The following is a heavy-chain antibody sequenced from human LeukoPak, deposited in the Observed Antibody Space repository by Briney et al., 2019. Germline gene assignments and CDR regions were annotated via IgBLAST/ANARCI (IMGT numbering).Heavy chain of an antibody. Sequence: SVKVSCTASGGTFSSYAISWVRQAPGQGLEWMGGIIPIFGTANYAQKFQGRVTITADESTSTAYMELSSLRSEDTAVYYCARGSSSTSLYYFDYWGQGTLVTVSS. CDR2: IIPIFGTA. D-gene: IGHD2-2*01. CDR1: GGTFSSYA. V-gene: IGHV1-69*01. J-gene: IGHJ4*02. CDR3: ARGSSSTSLYYFDY.